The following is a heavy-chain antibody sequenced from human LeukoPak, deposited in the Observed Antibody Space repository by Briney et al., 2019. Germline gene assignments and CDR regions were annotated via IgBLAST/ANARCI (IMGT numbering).Heavy chain of an antibody. CDR3: ARGSITGTSGLDY. CDR1: GGSFSGYY. D-gene: IGHD1-7*01. CDR2: IYHSGST. V-gene: IGHV4-34*01. Sequence: SETLSLTCAVYGGSFSGYYWSWIRQPPGKGLEWIGYIYHSGSTYYNPSLKSRVTISVDRSKNQFSLKLSPVTAADTAVYYCARGSITGTSGLDYWGQGTLVTVSS. J-gene: IGHJ4*02.